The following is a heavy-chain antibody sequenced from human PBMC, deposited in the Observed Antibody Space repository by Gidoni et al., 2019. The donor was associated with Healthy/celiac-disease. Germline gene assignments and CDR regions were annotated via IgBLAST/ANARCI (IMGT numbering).Heavy chain of an antibody. Sequence: EVQLVASGGGLVQPGRSLRLSCTASGFTFGDYAMRWVRQAPGKGLGWVGFIRSKAYGGTTEYAASVKGRFTISRDDSKSIAYLQMNSLKTEDTAVYYCTRLVVRGVLGPYGMDVWGQGTTVTVSS. D-gene: IGHD3-10*01. J-gene: IGHJ6*02. V-gene: IGHV3-49*04. CDR3: TRLVVRGVLGPYGMDV. CDR2: IRSKAYGGTT. CDR1: GFTFGDYA.